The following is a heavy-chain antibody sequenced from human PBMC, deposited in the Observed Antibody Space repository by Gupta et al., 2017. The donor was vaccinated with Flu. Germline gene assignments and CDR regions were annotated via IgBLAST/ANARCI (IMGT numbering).Heavy chain of an antibody. CDR3: AKDRSGNPAIDY. D-gene: IGHD6-13*01. V-gene: IGHV3-23*01. CDR2: VGADGDRT. Sequence: VRQAPGKGLEWLSTVGADGDRTYYADSVMGRFTISRDNSKNTIYLQMNSLRGDDTAVFYCAKDRSGNPAIDYWGQGALVTVSA. J-gene: IGHJ4*02.